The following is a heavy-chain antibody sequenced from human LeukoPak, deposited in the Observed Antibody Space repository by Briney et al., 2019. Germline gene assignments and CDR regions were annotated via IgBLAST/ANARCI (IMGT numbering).Heavy chain of an antibody. D-gene: IGHD5-18*01. CDR2: ISGSGGST. CDR3: ARDHHPFTA. CDR1: GFTFSSYA. J-gene: IGHJ4*02. Sequence: GGSLRLSCAASGFTFSSYAMSWVRQAPGKGLEWVSAISGSGGSTYYADSVKGRFTISRDNAKNSLYLQMNSLRAEDTAVYYCARDHHPFTAWGQGTLVTVSS. V-gene: IGHV3-23*01.